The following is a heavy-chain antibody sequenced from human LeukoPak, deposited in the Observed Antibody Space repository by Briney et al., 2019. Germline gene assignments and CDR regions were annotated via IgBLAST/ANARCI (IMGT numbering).Heavy chain of an antibody. Sequence: GGSLRLSCAASGFTFSSYGMHWVRQAPGKGLEWVAVISYDGSNKYYADSVKGRFTISRDNSKNTLYLQMNSLRAEDTAVYYCARVFSGYAFDIWGQGTMVTVSS. D-gene: IGHD5-12*01. J-gene: IGHJ3*02. CDR1: GFTFSSYG. CDR3: ARVFSGYAFDI. CDR2: ISYDGSNK. V-gene: IGHV3-30*03.